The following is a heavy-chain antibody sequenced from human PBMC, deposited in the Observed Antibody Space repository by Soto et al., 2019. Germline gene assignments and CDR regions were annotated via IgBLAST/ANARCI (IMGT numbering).Heavy chain of an antibody. Sequence: GASVKVSCKASGGTFSSYAISWVRQAPGQGLEWMGGIIPIFGTANYAQKFQGRVTITADESTSTAYMELSSLRSEDTAVYYCARAELEYRFSPPERYWGQGTLVTVSS. J-gene: IGHJ4*02. CDR3: ARAELEYRFSPPERY. V-gene: IGHV1-69*13. CDR2: IIPIFGTA. D-gene: IGHD6-6*01. CDR1: GGTFSSYA.